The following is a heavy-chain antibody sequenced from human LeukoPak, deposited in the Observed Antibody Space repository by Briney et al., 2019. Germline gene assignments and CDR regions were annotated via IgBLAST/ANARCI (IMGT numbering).Heavy chain of an antibody. CDR2: INHSGST. CDR3: ARGRANHYFDY. V-gene: IGHV4-34*01. J-gene: IGHJ4*02. CDR1: GGSFSGYY. Sequence: SETLSLTCAVYGGSFSGYYWSWIRQPPGKGLEWIGEINHSGSTNYNPSLKSRVTISVDTSKNQFSLKLSSVTAADTAVYYCARGRANHYFDYWGQRTLVTVSS.